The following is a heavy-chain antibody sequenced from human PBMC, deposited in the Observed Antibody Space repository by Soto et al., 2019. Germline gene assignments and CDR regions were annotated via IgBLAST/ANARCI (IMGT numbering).Heavy chain of an antibody. Sequence: QVPLVESGGGVVQPGTSLRLSCAASGFTFSAYGMHWVRQAPGKGLEWVAATSYDESKKYYGDSVKGRFTISRDNSKNTLYRQMNSLRVEYTCIYYCEKTGRDHGDPPNDYWGQGTLVTVSS. CDR3: EKTGRDHGDPPNDY. D-gene: IGHD4-17*01. V-gene: IGHV3-30*18. CDR2: TSYDESKK. CDR1: GFTFSAYG. J-gene: IGHJ4*02.